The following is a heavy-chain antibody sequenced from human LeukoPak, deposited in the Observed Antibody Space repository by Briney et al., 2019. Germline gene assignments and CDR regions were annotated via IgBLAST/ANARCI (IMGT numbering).Heavy chain of an antibody. J-gene: IGHJ4*02. CDR2: ISSGGTYE. CDR3: ARDSTYYYDSGSSGPHYFDN. V-gene: IGHV3-30*01. D-gene: IGHD3-10*01. Sequence: GGSLRLSCAASGFTFSNYAMHWVRQAPGKGLEWVSLISSGGTYEYYADSVKGRFTISRDNSKNTLYLELNSLRAEDTAVYYCARDSTYYYDSGSSGPHYFDNWGQGTLVTVSS. CDR1: GFTFSNYA.